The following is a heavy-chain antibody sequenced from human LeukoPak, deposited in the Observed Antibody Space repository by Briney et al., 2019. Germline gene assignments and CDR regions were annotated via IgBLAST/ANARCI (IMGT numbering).Heavy chain of an antibody. V-gene: IGHV4-34*01. CDR2: INHSGST. Sequence: PSETLSLTCAVYGGSFSGYYWSWIRQPPGKGLEWIGEINHSGSTNYNPSHKSRVTISVDTSKNQFSLKLSSVTAADTAVYYCARGLGARDYWGQGTLVTVSS. D-gene: IGHD1-26*01. J-gene: IGHJ4*02. CDR1: GGSFSGYY. CDR3: ARGLGARDY.